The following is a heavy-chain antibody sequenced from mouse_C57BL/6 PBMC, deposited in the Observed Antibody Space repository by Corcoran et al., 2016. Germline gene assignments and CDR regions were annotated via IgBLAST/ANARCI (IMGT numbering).Heavy chain of an antibody. V-gene: IGHV1-26*01. CDR1: GYTFTDYY. J-gene: IGHJ4*01. CDR2: INPNNGGT. D-gene: IGHD3-2*02. CDR3: AREEGQLRAMDY. Sequence: EVQLQQSGPELVKPGASVKISCKASGYTFTDYYMNWVKQSHGKSLEWIGDINPNNGGTSYNQKFKGKATLTVDKSSSTAYMELRSLTSEDSAVYYCAREEGQLRAMDYWGQGTSVTVSS.